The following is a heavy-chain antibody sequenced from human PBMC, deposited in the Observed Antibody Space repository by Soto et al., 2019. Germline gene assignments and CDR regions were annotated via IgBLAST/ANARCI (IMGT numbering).Heavy chain of an antibody. D-gene: IGHD3-9*01. Sequence: ASVKVSCKASGYTFASYGISWVRQAPGQGLEWMGWISTYNGNTNHAQKLQGRVTMTTDTSTSTAYMELRRLRSDDTAVYFCARSLTGRSWFDPWGQGTLVTVSS. V-gene: IGHV1-18*04. CDR3: ARSLTGRSWFDP. CDR1: GYTFASYG. CDR2: ISTYNGNT. J-gene: IGHJ5*02.